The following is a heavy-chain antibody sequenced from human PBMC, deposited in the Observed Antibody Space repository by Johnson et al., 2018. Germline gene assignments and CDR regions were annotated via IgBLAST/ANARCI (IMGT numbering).Heavy chain of an antibody. Sequence: VQLVESGGALVQPGGSLRLSCAASGFTFSAYSMNWVRQAPGKGLEWISYISSRDIIYYADSVKGRFTISRDKAKNSLYLQMNSLRDEETAVYYCARDASMDAYPVLDHWGQGTLVTVSS. V-gene: IGHV3-48*02. CDR2: ISSRDII. J-gene: IGHJ4*02. D-gene: IGHD3-16*01. CDR1: GFTFSAYS. CDR3: ARDASMDAYPVLDH.